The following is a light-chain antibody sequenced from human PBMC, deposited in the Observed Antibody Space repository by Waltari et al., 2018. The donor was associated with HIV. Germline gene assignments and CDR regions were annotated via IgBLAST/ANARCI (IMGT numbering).Light chain of an antibody. V-gene: IGKV1-6*01. J-gene: IGKJ2*01. CDR1: QGIRDD. Sequence: AIQMTQSPSSLSASVGDRVTITCRASQGIRDDLGWYQQKPGKAPQLLIYAASNLQSGVPSRFSGSGSDTDFTLTISSLQPEDSATYYCLQDYTYPYTFGQGTKLEIK. CDR3: LQDYTYPYT. CDR2: AAS.